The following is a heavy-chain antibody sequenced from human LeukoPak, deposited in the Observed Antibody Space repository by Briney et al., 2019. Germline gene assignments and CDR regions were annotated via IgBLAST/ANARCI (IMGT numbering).Heavy chain of an antibody. D-gene: IGHD1-7*01. CDR1: GFTFSNYY. CDR3: ARAELELPPVDP. CDR2: ISSSGSTI. Sequence: GGSLRLSCAASGFTFSNYYMSWIRQAPGKGLEWVSYISSSGSTIYYADSVKGRFTISRDNAKNSLYLQMNSLRAEDTAVYYCARAELELPPVDPWGQGTLVTVSS. V-gene: IGHV3-11*01. J-gene: IGHJ5*02.